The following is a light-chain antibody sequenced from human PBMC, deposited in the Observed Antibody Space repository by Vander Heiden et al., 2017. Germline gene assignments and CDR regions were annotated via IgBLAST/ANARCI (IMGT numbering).Light chain of an antibody. CDR2: AAS. Sequence: DIQMTQSPSSLSASVGDRVTITCRASQSISSYLNWYQQKPGKAPKLLIYAASSLQSGVPSRFSGSGYGTDFTLTISSRQPEDFAAYYCQQNDSTLPYTFGQGTKLEIK. J-gene: IGKJ2*01. CDR3: QQNDSTLPYT. V-gene: IGKV1-39*01. CDR1: QSISSY.